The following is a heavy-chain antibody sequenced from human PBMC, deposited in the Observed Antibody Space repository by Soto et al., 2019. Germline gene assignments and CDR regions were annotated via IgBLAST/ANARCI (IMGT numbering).Heavy chain of an antibody. Sequence: SLTCSVSGGSISGSYWSWIRQPAGKGLEWIGRFSARGGTNYNPSLKTRVTMSVDTSKNQFSLELYSVTAADTAIYYCAKSLGAFGDYWGQGVQVTVSS. CDR1: GGSISGSY. V-gene: IGHV4-4*07. CDR2: FSARGGT. CDR3: AKSLGAFGDY. J-gene: IGHJ4*02. D-gene: IGHD3-16*01.